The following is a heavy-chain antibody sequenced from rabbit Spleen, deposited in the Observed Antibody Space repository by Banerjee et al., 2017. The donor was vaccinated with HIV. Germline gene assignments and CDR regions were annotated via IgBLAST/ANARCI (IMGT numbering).Heavy chain of an antibody. J-gene: IGHJ6*01. CDR2: IDIGSSGFT. D-gene: IGHD1-1*01. Sequence: QSLEESGGDLVKPGASLTLTCKASGVSFSGDSYMCWVRQAPGKGLEWIACIDIGSSGFTYFASWATGRFTISKTSSTTVTLQMTSLTAADTATYFCARDTSSSFSSYGMDLWGQGTLVTVS. CDR3: ARDTSSSFSSYGMDL. CDR1: GVSFSGDSY. V-gene: IGHV1S40*01.